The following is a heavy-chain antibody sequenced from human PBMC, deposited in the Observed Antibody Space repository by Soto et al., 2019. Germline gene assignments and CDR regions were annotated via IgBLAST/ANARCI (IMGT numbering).Heavy chain of an antibody. Sequence: SGPTLVNPTQTLTLTCTFSGFSLSTSGVGVGWIRQPPGKALEWLALIYWDDDKRYSPSLKSRLTITKDTSKNQVVLTMTNMVRADTTAFYCSPSGFGSSSTRCYFDYWGQGTLVTVSS. V-gene: IGHV2-5*02. D-gene: IGHD2-2*01. CDR3: SPSGFGSSSTRCYFDY. CDR1: GFSLSTSGVG. CDR2: IYWDDDK. J-gene: IGHJ4*02.